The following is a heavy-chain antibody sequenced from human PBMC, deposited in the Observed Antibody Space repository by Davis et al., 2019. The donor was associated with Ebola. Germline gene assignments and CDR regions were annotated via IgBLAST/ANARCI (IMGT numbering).Heavy chain of an antibody. CDR1: GFTLRNYA. V-gene: IGHV3-30-3*01. CDR2: ISYDGSNT. J-gene: IGHJ6*02. CDR3: ARPGVSYGGYCYVAMDV. Sequence: GESPKISSPAPGFTLRNYAMHRVRQAPGKGLGWVAVISYDGSNTYYPHPVKGRFTIPRDNSKNTLYLQMNRLRAEDTAVYYCARPGVSYGGYCYVAMDVWGQGTTVTVSS. D-gene: IGHD5-18*01.